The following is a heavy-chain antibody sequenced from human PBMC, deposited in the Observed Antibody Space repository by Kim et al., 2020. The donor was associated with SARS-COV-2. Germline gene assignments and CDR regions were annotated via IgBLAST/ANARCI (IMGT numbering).Heavy chain of an antibody. J-gene: IGHJ4*02. CDR3: AREQGRGIDY. CDR1: GFTFSDYS. D-gene: IGHD3-16*01. CDR2: ITDSGSTI. V-gene: IGHV3-48*04. Sequence: GGSLRLSCAASGFTFSDYSMNWVRQAPGKGLEWLAYITDSGSTIFQADSVKGRFTISRDSAKNSLLLQMNSLRGDDTAVYFCAREQGRGIDYWGQGTLVTGPS.